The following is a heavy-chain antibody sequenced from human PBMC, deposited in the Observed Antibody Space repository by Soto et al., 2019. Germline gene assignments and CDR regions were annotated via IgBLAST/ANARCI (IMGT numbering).Heavy chain of an antibody. CDR1: GFTFSSYA. CDR3: AKSRWGELLRFGDY. D-gene: IGHD1-26*01. V-gene: IGHV3-23*01. Sequence: PGGYLRLSCAASGFTFSSYAMSWVRQAPGKGLEWVSAISGSGGSTYYADSVKGRFTISRDNSKNTLYLQMNSLRAEDTAVYYCAKSRWGELLRFGDYWGQGSLVTVSS. J-gene: IGHJ4*02. CDR2: ISGSGGST.